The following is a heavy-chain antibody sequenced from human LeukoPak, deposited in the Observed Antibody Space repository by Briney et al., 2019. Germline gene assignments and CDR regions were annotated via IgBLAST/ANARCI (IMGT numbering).Heavy chain of an antibody. D-gene: IGHD3-3*01. J-gene: IGHJ1*01. CDR3: AKDRNTIFGVVIIRGFQH. CDR2: ISGSGGST. CDR1: GFTFSSYA. Sequence: QTGGSLRLSCAASGFTFSSYAMSWVRQAPGKGLEWVSAISGSGGSTYYADSVKGRFTISRDNSKNTLYLQMNSLRAEDTAVYYCAKDRNTIFGVVIIRGFQHWGQGTLVTVSS. V-gene: IGHV3-23*01.